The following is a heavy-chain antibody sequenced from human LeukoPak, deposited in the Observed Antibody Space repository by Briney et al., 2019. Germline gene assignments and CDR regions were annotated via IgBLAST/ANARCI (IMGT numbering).Heavy chain of an antibody. J-gene: IGHJ4*02. CDR2: ISGSGGST. Sequence: GGSLRLSCAASGFTFSSYAMSWVRQAPGKGLEWVSAISGSGGSTYYADSVKGRFTNSRDNSKNTLYLQMNSLRAEDTAVYYCAKGSYSSSSEYFDYWGQGTLVTVSS. V-gene: IGHV3-23*01. CDR1: GFTFSSYA. D-gene: IGHD6-6*01. CDR3: AKGSYSSSSEYFDY.